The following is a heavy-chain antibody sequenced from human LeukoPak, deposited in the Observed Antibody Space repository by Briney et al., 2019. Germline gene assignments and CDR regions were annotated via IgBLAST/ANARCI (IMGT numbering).Heavy chain of an antibody. Sequence: PSETLSLTCTVSGGSISGYYWSWIRQPPGKGLEWIGSIYYTGRTVDNPSLKSRVTISVDTSKNRFALSVTSVTAADTAVYYCVRDPGTTIDSWGQGILVTVSP. J-gene: IGHJ4*02. D-gene: IGHD1/OR15-1a*01. CDR3: VRDPGTTIDS. V-gene: IGHV4-59*12. CDR2: IYYTGRT. CDR1: GGSISGYY.